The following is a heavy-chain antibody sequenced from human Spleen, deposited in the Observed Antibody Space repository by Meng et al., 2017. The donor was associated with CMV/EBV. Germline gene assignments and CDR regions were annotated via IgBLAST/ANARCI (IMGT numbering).Heavy chain of an antibody. CDR1: GGSISSSAYY. CDR3: AREAYSHSDY. CDR2: VYYSGST. J-gene: IGHJ4*02. D-gene: IGHD1-26*01. Sequence: SETLSLTCTVSGGSISSSAYYWGWFRQPPGKGLEWIGTVYYSGSTFYNRSLKSRLTISIDTSKNQFSLNLKSVTAADTAVYYCAREAYSHSDYWGQGTLVTVSS. V-gene: IGHV4-39*07.